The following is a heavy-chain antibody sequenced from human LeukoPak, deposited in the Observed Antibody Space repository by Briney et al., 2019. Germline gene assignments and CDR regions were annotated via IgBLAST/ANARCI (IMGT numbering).Heavy chain of an antibody. V-gene: IGHV4-61*01. Sequence: SETLSLTCTVSGASIRANHHYWTWIRQPPGKGLEWIGYVSYTGSTNYNPSLKSRLSISLDTSKNQFSLKLNSVTAADTAVYYCARDERFCTGGSCYPGWFDPWGQGTLVTVSS. CDR2: VSYTGST. J-gene: IGHJ5*02. CDR1: GASIRANHHY. CDR3: ARDERFCTGGSCYPGWFDP. D-gene: IGHD2-15*01.